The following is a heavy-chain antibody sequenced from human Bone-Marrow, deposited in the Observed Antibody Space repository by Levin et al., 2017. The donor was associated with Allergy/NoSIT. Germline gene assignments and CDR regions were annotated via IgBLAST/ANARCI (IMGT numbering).Heavy chain of an antibody. CDR3: GGSSGWGNDFEY. J-gene: IGHJ4*02. CDR1: GFAVGSNY. Sequence: QSGGSLRLSCVASGFAVGSNYMTWVRQTPGKGLEWVSILYSGGTTFYADSVKGRFIISRDKAKNTLFLEMSSLTTADTAVYYCGGSSGWGNDFEYWGQGTLVTVS. D-gene: IGHD6-19*01. CDR2: LYSGGTT. V-gene: IGHV3-53*01.